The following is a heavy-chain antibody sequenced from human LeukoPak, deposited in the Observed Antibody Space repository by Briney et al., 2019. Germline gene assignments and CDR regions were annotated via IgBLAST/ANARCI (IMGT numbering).Heavy chain of an antibody. V-gene: IGHV1-69*04. CDR2: IIPILGIA. CDR1: GGTFSSYA. CDR3: ARRLRYSYGQGYYFDY. J-gene: IGHJ4*02. Sequence: SVKVSCKASGGTFSSYAISWVRQAPGQGLEWMGRIIPILGIANYAQKFQGRVTITADKSTSTAYMELSSLRSEDTAVYYCARRLRYSYGQGYYFDYWGQGTLVTVSS. D-gene: IGHD5-18*01.